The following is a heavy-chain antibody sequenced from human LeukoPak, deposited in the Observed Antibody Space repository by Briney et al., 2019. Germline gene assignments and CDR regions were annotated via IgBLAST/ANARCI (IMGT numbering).Heavy chain of an antibody. V-gene: IGHV4-4*09. CDR3: ATLYSGSHSPMDV. CDR2: IYTRGST. CDR1: GGSISSYY. D-gene: IGHD1-26*01. J-gene: IGHJ6*03. Sequence: SETLSLTCTVSGGSISSYYWSWIRQPPGKGLEWIGYIYTRGSTNYNPSLKSRVTISVDTSRNQFSLKLSSVTAADTAVYYCATLYSGSHSPMDVWGKGTTVTVSS.